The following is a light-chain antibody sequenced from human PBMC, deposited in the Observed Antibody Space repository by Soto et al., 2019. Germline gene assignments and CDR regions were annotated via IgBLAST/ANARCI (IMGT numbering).Light chain of an antibody. CDR2: EVI. V-gene: IGLV2-14*01. J-gene: IGLJ2*01. CDR1: SSDVGGYNY. Sequence: QSALTQPASVSGSPGQSITISCTATSSDVGGYNYVSWLQQYPGKAPKLMIYEVINRPSGVSNRFSGSKSGNTASLIISGLQAEDEADYYCSSYTSSSTLVFGGGTKLTVL. CDR3: SSYTSSSTLV.